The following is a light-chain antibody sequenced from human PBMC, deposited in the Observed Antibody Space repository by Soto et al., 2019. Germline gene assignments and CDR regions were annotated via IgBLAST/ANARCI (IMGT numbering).Light chain of an antibody. CDR1: QSVSSSY. J-gene: IGKJ1*01. Sequence: EIVLTQSPGTLSLSPGERATLPCRASQSVSSSYLAWYQQKPGQAPRRLIYGASSRATGIPDRFSGSGSGTDFTLTISRLEPEDFAVYYCQQYGSSRTFGQGTKVDIK. CDR3: QQYGSSRT. V-gene: IGKV3-20*01. CDR2: GAS.